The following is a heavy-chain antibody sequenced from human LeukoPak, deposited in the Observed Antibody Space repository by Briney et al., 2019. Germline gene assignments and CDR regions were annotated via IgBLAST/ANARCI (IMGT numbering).Heavy chain of an antibody. Sequence: ESLKISCKGSGYSFTSYWIGCVRQMPGKGLEWMGIIYPGDSDTRYSPSFQGQVTISADKSISTAYLQWSSLKASDTAMYYCARLVTMVRGVRDIYYYGMDVWGQGTTVTVSS. J-gene: IGHJ6*02. CDR1: GYSFTSYW. CDR3: ARLVTMVRGVRDIYYYGMDV. V-gene: IGHV5-51*01. D-gene: IGHD3-10*01. CDR2: IYPGDSDT.